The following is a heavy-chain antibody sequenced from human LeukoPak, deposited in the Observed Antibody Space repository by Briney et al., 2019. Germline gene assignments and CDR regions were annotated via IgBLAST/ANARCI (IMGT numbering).Heavy chain of an antibody. D-gene: IGHD3-9*01. CDR2: TYYRSKWYN. J-gene: IGHJ4*02. CDR3: ARAGDVLRYFDWFSGRPYFDY. CDR1: GDSVSSNSAA. V-gene: IGHV6-1*01. Sequence: SQTLSLTCAISGDSVSSNSAAWNWIRQSPSRGLEWLGRTYYRSKWYNDYAVSVKSRITINPDTSKNQFSLQLNSVTPEDTAVYYCARAGDVLRYFDWFSGRPYFDYWGQGTLVTVSS.